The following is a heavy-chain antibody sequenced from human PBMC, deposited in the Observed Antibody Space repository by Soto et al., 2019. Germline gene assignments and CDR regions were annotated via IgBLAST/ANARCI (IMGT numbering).Heavy chain of an antibody. J-gene: IGHJ3*02. Sequence: ASVKVSCKASGYTFTSYGISWVRQAPGQGLEWMGWISAYNGNTNYAQKLQGRVTMTTDTSTSTAYMELRSLRSDDTAVYYCARDGLTSYGDFWHDAFDIWGQGTMVTVSS. D-gene: IGHD4-17*01. CDR2: ISAYNGNT. V-gene: IGHV1-18*01. CDR3: ARDGLTSYGDFWHDAFDI. CDR1: GYTFTSYG.